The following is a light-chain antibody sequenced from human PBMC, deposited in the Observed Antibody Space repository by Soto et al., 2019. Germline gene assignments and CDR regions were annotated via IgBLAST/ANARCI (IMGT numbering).Light chain of an antibody. CDR2: DAS. J-gene: IGKJ2*01. CDR1: QSVSSY. Sequence: EIVLTQSPATLSLSPGERATLSCRASQSVSSYLAWYQQKPGQAPRLLIYDASNRATGITARFSGSGSGTDFTLTISSLEPEDFAVYYCQQRSNGPTFGQGTKLEI. V-gene: IGKV3-11*01. CDR3: QQRSNGPT.